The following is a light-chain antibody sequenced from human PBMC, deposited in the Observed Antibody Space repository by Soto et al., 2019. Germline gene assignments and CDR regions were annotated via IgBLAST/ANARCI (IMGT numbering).Light chain of an antibody. V-gene: IGKV3-15*01. CDR2: GAS. J-gene: IGKJ1*01. CDR3: QRYNNWPRT. Sequence: EIVLTQSPGTLSLSPGERATLSCRASQSVSSSYLAWYQQKPGQAPRLLIYGASTRATGIPARFSGSGSGTEFTLTINSLQSEDFAVYYCQRYNNWPRTFGQGTKVDIK. CDR1: QSVSSSY.